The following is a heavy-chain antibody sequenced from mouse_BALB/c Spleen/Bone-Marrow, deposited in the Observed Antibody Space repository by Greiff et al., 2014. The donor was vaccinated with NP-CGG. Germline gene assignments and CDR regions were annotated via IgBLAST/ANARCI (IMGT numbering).Heavy chain of an antibody. D-gene: IGHD1-1*02. Sequence: DVKLQESGGGLVKPGGSLKLSCAASGFTFSDFYMFWFRQTPEKRLEWVATISNAGTYTYYPDSVKGRFTISRDNAKNNLYLQMSSLKSEDTAMYYCARSGERYGAMDYWGQGTSVAVTS. CDR1: GFTFSDFY. CDR2: ISNAGTYT. V-gene: IGHV5-4*02. J-gene: IGHJ4*01. CDR3: ARSGERYGAMDY.